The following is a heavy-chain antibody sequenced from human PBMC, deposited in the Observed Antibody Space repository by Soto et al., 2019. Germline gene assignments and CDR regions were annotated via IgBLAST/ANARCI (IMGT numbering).Heavy chain of an antibody. CDR2: IYYSGST. Sequence: ASETLSLTCTVSGGSISSGGYYWSWIRQHPGKGPEWIGYIYYSGSTYYNPSLKSRVTISVDTSRNQFSLKLSSVTAADTAVYYCARAAAAYNWFDPWGQGTLVTVSS. D-gene: IGHD6-13*01. CDR1: GGSISSGGYY. V-gene: IGHV4-31*03. J-gene: IGHJ5*02. CDR3: ARAAAAYNWFDP.